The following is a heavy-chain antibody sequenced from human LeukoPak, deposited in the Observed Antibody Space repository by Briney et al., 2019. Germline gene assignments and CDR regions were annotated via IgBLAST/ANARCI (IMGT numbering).Heavy chain of an antibody. CDR2: IQDSGSQK. D-gene: IGHD3-22*01. CDR1: GFTFSNYW. J-gene: IGHJ3*02. V-gene: IGHV3-7*01. Sequence: GGSLRLSCAASGFTFSNYWMTWVRQAPGKGLEWVASIQDSGSQKNYGDSVKGRFTISRDNAENSLYLQMNILRVEDTAVYYCARSRGSQRGAFDIWGQGTMVTVSS. CDR3: ARSRGSQRGAFDI.